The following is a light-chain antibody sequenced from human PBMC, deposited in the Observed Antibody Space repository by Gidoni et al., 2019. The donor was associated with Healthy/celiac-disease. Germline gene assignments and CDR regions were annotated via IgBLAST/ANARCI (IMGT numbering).Light chain of an antibody. J-gene: IGKJ3*01. CDR3: QQYGSSPIT. V-gene: IGKV3-20*01. CDR1: QSVSSSY. CDR2: GAS. Sequence: EIVLTQSTGTLSLSPGERATLSCRASQSVSSSYLSGYQQKPGQAPRLLIYGASSRATGIPDRFSGSGAGTDFTRTISRLEPEDFAVYYCQQYGSSPITFGPGTKVDIK.